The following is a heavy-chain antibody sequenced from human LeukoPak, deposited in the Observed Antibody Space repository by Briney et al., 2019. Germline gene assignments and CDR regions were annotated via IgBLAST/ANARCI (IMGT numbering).Heavy chain of an antibody. Sequence: GGSLRLSCAATGFSFSSYALSWVRQAPGKGLEWVSAISSGGDRTYYADSVTGRFTISRDNSKNMLFLQMSSLRAEDAAMYYCTREAIATGYAYDWGQGTLVTVFS. D-gene: IGHD3-16*01. CDR1: GFSFSSYA. CDR2: ISSGGDRT. J-gene: IGHJ4*02. V-gene: IGHV3-23*01. CDR3: TREAIATGYAYD.